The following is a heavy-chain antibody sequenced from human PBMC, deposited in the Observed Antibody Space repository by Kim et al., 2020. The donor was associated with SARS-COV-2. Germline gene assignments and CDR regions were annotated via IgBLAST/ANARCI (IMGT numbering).Heavy chain of an antibody. V-gene: IGHV3-74*01. J-gene: IGHJ4*02. CDR3: AREGAGSGYDFDY. D-gene: IGHD5-12*01. Sequence: GGSLRLSCAASGFTFSIHWMHWARHAPGKGLVWVSRINTDGSDTSYADSVKGRFTISRDNAKNTLNLQMNSLRAEDTAVYYCAREGAGSGYDFDYWGQGTLVTVSS. CDR2: INTDGSDT. CDR1: GFTFSIHW.